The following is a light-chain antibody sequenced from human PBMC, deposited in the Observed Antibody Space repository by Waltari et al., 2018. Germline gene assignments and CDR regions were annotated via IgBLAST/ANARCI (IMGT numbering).Light chain of an antibody. J-gene: IGLJ3*02. Sequence: QSALTQPASMSGSPGQSITISCTSTTTDFVSWYQHPPGKAPRLLIYEGSKRPSGLSGRFSGSQSGNTASLTISGLEFDDQATYYCCSSSGGGTWVFGGGTELAVL. CDR1: TTDF. CDR3: CSSSGGGTWV. CDR2: EGS. V-gene: IGLV2-23*01.